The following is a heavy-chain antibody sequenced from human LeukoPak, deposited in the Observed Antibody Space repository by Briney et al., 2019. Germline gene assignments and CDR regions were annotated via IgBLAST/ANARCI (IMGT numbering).Heavy chain of an antibody. CDR2: ISGSGGST. CDR3: AKDLNPYGVIDAFHI. D-gene: IGHD4-17*01. J-gene: IGHJ3*02. CDR1: GFTFSSYA. Sequence: GGSLRLSCAASGFTFSSYAMTWVRQAPGKGLEWVSAISGSGGSTYYADSVKGRFTISRDNSKNTLYLQMNSLRAEDTAVYYCAKDLNPYGVIDAFHIWGQGTMVTVSS. V-gene: IGHV3-23*01.